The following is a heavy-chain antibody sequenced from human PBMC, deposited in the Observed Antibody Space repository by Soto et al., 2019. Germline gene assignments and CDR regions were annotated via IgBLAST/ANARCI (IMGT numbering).Heavy chain of an antibody. V-gene: IGHV4-39*01. Sequence: SETLSLTCTVSGGSISSSSYYWGWIRQPPGKGLEWIGSIYYSGSTYYNPSLKSRVTISVDTSKNQFSLKLSFVTAADTAVYYCARQPHSIAVAGDYFDYWGQGTLVTVSS. D-gene: IGHD6-19*01. CDR1: GGSISSSSYY. CDR3: ARQPHSIAVAGDYFDY. CDR2: IYYSGST. J-gene: IGHJ4*02.